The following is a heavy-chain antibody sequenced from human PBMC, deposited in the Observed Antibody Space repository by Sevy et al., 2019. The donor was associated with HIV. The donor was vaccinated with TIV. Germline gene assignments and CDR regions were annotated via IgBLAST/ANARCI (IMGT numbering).Heavy chain of an antibody. V-gene: IGHV3-33*03. Sequence: GGSLRLSCAASGFTFSTYGMHWVRQAPGKGLEWVAVIWYDGSNKYYADSVKGPFTISRDNAKNSLYLQMNSLRAEDTAVYYCAGNDILTGYYPFDPWGQGTLVTVSS. J-gene: IGHJ5*02. CDR3: AGNDILTGYYPFDP. CDR2: IWYDGSNK. CDR1: GFTFSTYG. D-gene: IGHD3-9*01.